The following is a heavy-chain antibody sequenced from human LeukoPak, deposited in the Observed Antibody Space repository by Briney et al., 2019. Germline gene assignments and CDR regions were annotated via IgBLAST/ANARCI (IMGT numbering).Heavy chain of an antibody. J-gene: IGHJ5*02. D-gene: IGHD3-10*01. CDR1: GFIFSSYS. CDR2: ISSSGSTI. CDR3: VRGRGSYGWFDP. V-gene: IGHV3-48*01. Sequence: PGGSLRLSCAASGFIFSSYSMNWVRQAPGKGLEWVSYISSSGSTIHYADPVKGRFTISRDNAKKSLYLQMNSLRVEDTAVYYCVRGRGSYGWFDPWGQGTLVTVSS.